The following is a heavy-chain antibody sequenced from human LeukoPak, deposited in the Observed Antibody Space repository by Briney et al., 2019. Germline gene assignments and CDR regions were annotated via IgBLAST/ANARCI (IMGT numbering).Heavy chain of an antibody. CDR2: IYTSGST. D-gene: IGHD1-26*01. CDR1: GGSISSYY. Sequence: PSETLSLTCTVSGGSISSYYWSWIRQPAGKGLEWIGCIYTSGSTNYNPSLKSRVTMSVDTSKNQFSLKLSSVTAADTAVYYCASSGSYGNYYYGMDVWGQGTTVTVSS. J-gene: IGHJ6*02. CDR3: ASSGSYGNYYYGMDV. V-gene: IGHV4-4*07.